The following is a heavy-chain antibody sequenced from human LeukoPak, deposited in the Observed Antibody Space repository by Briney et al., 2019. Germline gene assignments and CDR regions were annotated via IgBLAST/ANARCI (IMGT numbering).Heavy chain of an antibody. J-gene: IGHJ4*02. Sequence: GGSLRLSCVDSGLTFSSHAMNWVRQAPGKGLEWVSGISGSGVSTYYADSVKGRFTISRDNSKNTLYLQMNSLRAEDTATYYCAKDPYCSSVNCYGGGDYWGQGTLVTVSS. CDR1: GLTFSSHA. D-gene: IGHD2-2*01. V-gene: IGHV3-23*01. CDR2: ISGSGVST. CDR3: AKDPYCSSVNCYGGGDY.